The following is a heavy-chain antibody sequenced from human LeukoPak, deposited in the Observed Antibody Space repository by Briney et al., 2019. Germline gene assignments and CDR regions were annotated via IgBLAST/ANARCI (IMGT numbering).Heavy chain of an antibody. V-gene: IGHV3-30*02. CDR1: GFTFSSYG. CDR2: IRYDGSNK. CDR3: ANVESSESYYIEIENWFDP. J-gene: IGHJ5*02. D-gene: IGHD3-10*01. Sequence: PGGSLRLSCAASGFTFSSYGMHWVRQAPGKGLEWVAFIRYDGSNKYYADSVKGRFTISRDNSKNTLYLQMNSLRAEDTAVYYCANVESSESYYIEIENWFDPWGQGTLVTVSS.